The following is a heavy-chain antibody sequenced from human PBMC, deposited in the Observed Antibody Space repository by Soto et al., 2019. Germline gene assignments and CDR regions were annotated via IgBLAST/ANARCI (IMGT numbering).Heavy chain of an antibody. Sequence: EVQLVESGGGLVKPGGSLRLSCAASGFTFSNAWMSWVRQAPGKGLEWVGRIKSKTDGGTTDYAAPVKGRFTISRDDSKNTLYLQMNSQKTEDTAVYYCTAQHYDILTGYDNWFDPWGQGTLVTVSS. V-gene: IGHV3-15*01. J-gene: IGHJ5*02. CDR1: GFTFSNAW. D-gene: IGHD3-9*01. CDR2: IKSKTDGGTT. CDR3: TAQHYDILTGYDNWFDP.